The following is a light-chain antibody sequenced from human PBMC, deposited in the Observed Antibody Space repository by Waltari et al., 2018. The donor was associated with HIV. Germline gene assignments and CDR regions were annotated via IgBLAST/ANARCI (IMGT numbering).Light chain of an antibody. CDR2: AAS. J-gene: IGKJ4*02. Sequence: DIHLSQSPSSLSASVGDSVTITCRASESIYPYLNWFQQTPKKAPKFIISAASNLESGVPSRFRGRGSGAVFTLSISGLQLGDFATYYCQQSRSTPLTFGAGTRVE. CDR3: QQSRSTPLT. CDR1: ESIYPY. V-gene: IGKV1-39*01.